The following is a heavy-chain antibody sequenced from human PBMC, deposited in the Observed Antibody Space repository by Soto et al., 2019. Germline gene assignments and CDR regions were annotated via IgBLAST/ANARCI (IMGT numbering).Heavy chain of an antibody. D-gene: IGHD2-15*01. J-gene: IGHJ6*03. CDR2: ISGSGGST. CDR3: AKETPRYCSGGSCYSGPPDYSYYYMEV. Sequence: GGSMRLSCAASGGTFSSYAMSWVRQAPGKGLEWVSAISGSGGSTYYADSVKGRFTISRDNSKNTLYLQMHSLRAADTAVYYCAKETPRYCSGGSCYSGPPDYSYYYMEVWGKGPTVTVSS. V-gene: IGHV3-23*01. CDR1: GGTFSSYA.